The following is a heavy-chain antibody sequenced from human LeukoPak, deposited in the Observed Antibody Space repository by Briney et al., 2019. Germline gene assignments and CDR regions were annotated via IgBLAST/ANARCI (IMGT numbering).Heavy chain of an antibody. CDR3: AKDINWASFES. D-gene: IGHD7-27*01. V-gene: IGHV3-23*01. J-gene: IGHJ5*01. CDR1: GLTFSSHS. Sequence: GSLSLSCAHSGLTFSSHSRHWVRQGPGTGLEWVSVIIGSGGTTYYADSVKGRFTISRDNSKNTLYLQMNSLRAEDTDLYYCAKDINWASFESWGHGTLVTVSS. CDR2: IIGSGGTT.